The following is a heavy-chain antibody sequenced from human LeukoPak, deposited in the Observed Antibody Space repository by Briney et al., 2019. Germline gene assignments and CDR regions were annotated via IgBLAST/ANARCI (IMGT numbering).Heavy chain of an antibody. CDR3: VRAKRETSSRPWTSGMDV. V-gene: IGHV3-13*01. CDR2: IGSAGDK. J-gene: IGHJ6*02. D-gene: IGHD3/OR15-3a*01. Sequence: GGSLRLSCAASGFVLSDYGIHWVRQGIGKGLDWVSGIGSAGDKYYAGSERGRFTISRENAESFVYLQMNGLRAEDTAIYYCVRAKRETSSRPWTSGMDVWGQGTTVTVSS. CDR1: GFVLSDYG.